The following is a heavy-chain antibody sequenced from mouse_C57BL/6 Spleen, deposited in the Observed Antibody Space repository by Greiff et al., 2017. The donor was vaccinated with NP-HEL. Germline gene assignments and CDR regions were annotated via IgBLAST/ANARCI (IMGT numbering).Heavy chain of an antibody. CDR2: INPGSGGT. Sequence: QVQLKESGAELVRPGTSVKVSCKASGYAFTNYLIEWVKQRPGQGLEWIGVINPGSGGTNYNEKFKGKATLTADKSSSTAYMQLISLTSEDAAVYFCASYGSSLSYYFDYWGQGTTLTVSS. D-gene: IGHD1-1*01. CDR1: GYAFTNYL. V-gene: IGHV1-54*01. CDR3: ASYGSSLSYYFDY. J-gene: IGHJ2*01.